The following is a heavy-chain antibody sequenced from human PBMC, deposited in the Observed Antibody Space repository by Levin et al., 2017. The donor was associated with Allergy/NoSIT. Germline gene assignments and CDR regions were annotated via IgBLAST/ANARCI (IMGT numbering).Heavy chain of an antibody. CDR1: GFSFNTYA. J-gene: IGHJ4*02. Sequence: SGGSLRLSCAASGFSFNTYAMQWVRQAPGKGLEWVSFISHDGSKKYYTDSVKGRFTISRDNSRNTLYLQMNSLRADDTAVYYCARDLGQLVPYYFDYWGQGTLVTVSS. CDR2: ISHDGSKK. D-gene: IGHD6-6*01. CDR3: ARDLGQLVPYYFDY. V-gene: IGHV3-30*03.